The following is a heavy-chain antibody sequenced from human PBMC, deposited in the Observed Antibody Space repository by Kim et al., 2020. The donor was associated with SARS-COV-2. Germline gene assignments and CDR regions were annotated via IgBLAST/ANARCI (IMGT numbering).Heavy chain of an antibody. CDR3: ARVIGKSDDLDY. V-gene: IGHV1-46*01. CDR2: INPTNGRT. CDR1: GYNFTSHF. J-gene: IGHJ4*02. Sequence: ASVKVSCKASGYNFTSHFIQWVRQAPGQGLEWMGLINPTNGRTSYAQRFQGRVAMTRDMSTSTVFMELSGLRSEDTAMYYCARVIGKSDDLDYWGQGTLV.